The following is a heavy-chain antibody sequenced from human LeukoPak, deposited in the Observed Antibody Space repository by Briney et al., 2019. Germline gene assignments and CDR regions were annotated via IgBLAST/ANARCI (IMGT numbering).Heavy chain of an antibody. CDR1: GYTFTSYG. V-gene: IGHV1-18*01. Sequence: ASVKVSCKASGYTFTSYGISWVRQAPGQGLEWMGWISAYNGNTNYAQKLQGRVTMTTDTSTSTAYMELRSLRSDDTDVYYCARGDAVRVRDDAFDIWGQGTMVTVSS. CDR2: ISAYNGNT. J-gene: IGHJ3*02. D-gene: IGHD3-10*01. CDR3: ARGDAVRVRDDAFDI.